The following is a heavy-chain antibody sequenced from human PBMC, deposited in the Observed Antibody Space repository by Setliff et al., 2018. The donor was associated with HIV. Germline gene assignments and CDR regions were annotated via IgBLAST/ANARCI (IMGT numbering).Heavy chain of an antibody. CDR3: ARDYLHVFDI. Sequence: SVKVSCKASGGTFRNYAISWVRQAPGQGLEWMGGIIPIVGTPHYAQKFQGRVTITADESTNTAYMELSSLKSDGTAVYYCARDYLHVFDIWGQGTMVTVSS. V-gene: IGHV1-69*13. CDR1: GGTFRNYA. CDR2: IIPIVGTP. J-gene: IGHJ3*02.